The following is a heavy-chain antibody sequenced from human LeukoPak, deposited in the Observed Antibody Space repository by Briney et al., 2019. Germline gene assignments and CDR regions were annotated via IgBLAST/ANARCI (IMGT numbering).Heavy chain of an antibody. J-gene: IGHJ3*02. CDR3: ARDDTPSAFDI. Sequence: SQTLSLTCTVSGGSISSGDYYWSRIRQPPGKGLEWIGYIYYSGSTYYNPSLKSRVTISVDTSKNQFSLKLSSVTAADTAVYYCARDDTPSAFDIWGQGTMVTVSS. D-gene: IGHD2-2*02. V-gene: IGHV4-30-4*01. CDR2: IYYSGST. CDR1: GGSISSGDYY.